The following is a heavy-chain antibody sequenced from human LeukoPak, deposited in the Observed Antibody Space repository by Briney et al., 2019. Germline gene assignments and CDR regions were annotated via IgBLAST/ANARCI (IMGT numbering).Heavy chain of an antibody. Sequence: PGRSLRLSCAASGFTFSSYGMHWVRQAPGKGLEWVAVIWYDGSNKYYADSVKGRFTISRDNSKNTLYLQMNSLRAEDTAVYYCAKDGGLVATTYYFDYWGQGTLVTVSS. CDR2: IWYDGSNK. J-gene: IGHJ4*02. CDR1: GFTFSSYG. CDR3: AKDGGLVATTYYFDY. D-gene: IGHD5-12*01. V-gene: IGHV3-33*06.